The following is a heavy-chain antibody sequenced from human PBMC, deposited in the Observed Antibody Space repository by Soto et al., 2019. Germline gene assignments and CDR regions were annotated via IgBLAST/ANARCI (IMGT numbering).Heavy chain of an antibody. D-gene: IGHD3-10*01. J-gene: IGHJ6*02. CDR1: GGTFSSYA. Sequence: QVQLVQSGAEVKKPGSSVKVSCKASGGTFSSYAISWVRQAPGQGLEWMGGIIPIFGTANYAQKFQGRVTITADESTSTAYMELSSLRSEDTAVYYCARDHYGSGSYYNRYYYYSMDVWGQGTTVTVSS. V-gene: IGHV1-69*01. CDR2: IIPIFGTA. CDR3: ARDHYGSGSYYNRYYYYSMDV.